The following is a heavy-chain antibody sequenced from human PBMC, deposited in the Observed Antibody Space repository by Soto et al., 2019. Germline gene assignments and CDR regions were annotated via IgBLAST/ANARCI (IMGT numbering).Heavy chain of an antibody. CDR2: IRSSGGTI. Sequence: GGSLRLSCAASGSTFSTYEMNWVRHTPGKGLEWVSFIRSSGGTILYADSVKGRFTISRDNAKNSLYLQMNSLRAEDTAVYYCARGLYYFEYWGQGTLVTVSS. J-gene: IGHJ4*02. CDR1: GSTFSTYE. CDR3: ARGLYYFEY. D-gene: IGHD3-16*01. V-gene: IGHV3-48*03.